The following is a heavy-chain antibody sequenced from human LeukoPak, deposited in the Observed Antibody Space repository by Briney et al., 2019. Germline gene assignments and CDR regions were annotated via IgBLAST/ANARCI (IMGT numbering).Heavy chain of an antibody. J-gene: IGHJ4*02. V-gene: IGHV4-34*01. D-gene: IGHD1-7*01. CDR2: INHSGST. CDR1: GGSFSGYY. Sequence: KPSETLSLTCAVYGGSFSGYYWSWIRQPPGKGLGWIGEINHSGSTNYNPSLKSRVTISVDTSKNQFSLKLSSVAAADTAVYYCAREVNWNSATLFFDCWGQGTLVTVSS. CDR3: AREVNWNSATLFFDC.